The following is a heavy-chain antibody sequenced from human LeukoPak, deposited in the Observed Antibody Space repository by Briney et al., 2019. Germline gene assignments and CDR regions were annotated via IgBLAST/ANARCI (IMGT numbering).Heavy chain of an antibody. D-gene: IGHD2-2*01. Sequence: SETLSLTCTVSGGSISSYYWSWIRQPAGKGLEWIGRIYTSGSTNYNPSLKSRVTMSVDTSKNQFSLKLSSVTAADTAMYYCARVVPVAPNWYFDLWGRGTLVTVSS. CDR3: ARVVPVAPNWYFDL. CDR1: GGSISSYY. CDR2: IYTSGST. J-gene: IGHJ2*01. V-gene: IGHV4-4*07.